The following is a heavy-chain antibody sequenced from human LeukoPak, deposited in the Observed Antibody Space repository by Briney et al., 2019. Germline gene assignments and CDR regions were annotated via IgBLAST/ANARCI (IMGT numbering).Heavy chain of an antibody. D-gene: IGHD1-1*01. V-gene: IGHV4-39*07. Sequence: SETLSLTCTVSGGSISSSSYYWGWIRQPPGTGLEWIGSIYYSGSTYYNPSLKSRVTISVDTSKNQFSLKLSSVTAADTAVYYCARSVNSYYYYYMDVWGKGTTVTVSS. CDR1: GGSISSSSYY. J-gene: IGHJ6*03. CDR2: IYYSGST. CDR3: ARSVNSYYYYYMDV.